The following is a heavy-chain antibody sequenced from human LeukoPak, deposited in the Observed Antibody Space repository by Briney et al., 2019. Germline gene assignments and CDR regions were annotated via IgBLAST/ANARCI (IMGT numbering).Heavy chain of an antibody. J-gene: IGHJ4*02. CDR2: IYDSGT. V-gene: IGHV4-61*05. D-gene: IGHD1-1*01. CDR3: TRTSSSTAIDY. CDR1: GGSISSSSYY. Sequence: PSETLSLTCTVSGGSISSSSYYWGWIRQPPGKRLEWIGYIYDSGTNYNPSLKSRVTMSLDTSRNQFSLRLRSTTPADTAVYYCTRTSSSTAIDYWGQGTLVTVSS.